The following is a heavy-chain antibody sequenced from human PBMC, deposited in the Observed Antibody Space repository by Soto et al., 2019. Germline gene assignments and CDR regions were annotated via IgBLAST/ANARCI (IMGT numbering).Heavy chain of an antibody. CDR1: GYTFTSYG. V-gene: IGHV1-18*01. CDR3: ARDRIGLIVYATELGC. CDR2: VSAYNGNT. Sequence: ASVKVFCRASGYTFTSYGISWVRQAPGQGLEWMGWVSAYNGNTNYAQKLQGRVTMTTDTSTSITYMELRSLRSEDTAVYYRARDRIGLIVYATELGCWGHGTLVTVSS. D-gene: IGHD2-8*01. J-gene: IGHJ4*01.